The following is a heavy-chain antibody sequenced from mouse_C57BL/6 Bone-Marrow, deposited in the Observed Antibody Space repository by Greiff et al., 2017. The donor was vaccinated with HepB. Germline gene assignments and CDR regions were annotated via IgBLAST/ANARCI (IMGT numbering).Heavy chain of an antibody. CDR1: GYSITRDY. D-gene: IGHD2-4*01. V-gene: IGHV3-8*01. CDR3: ARRYYDYDGGYYFDY. J-gene: IGHJ2*01. CDR2: ISYSGST. Sequence: EVMLVESGPGLATPSQTLSLTCSVPGYSITRDYWNWLRKFPGNKLEYMGYISYSGSTYYNPSLKSRIPITRDTSKNQYYLQLNSVTTEDTATYYCARRYYDYDGGYYFDYWGQGTTLTVSS.